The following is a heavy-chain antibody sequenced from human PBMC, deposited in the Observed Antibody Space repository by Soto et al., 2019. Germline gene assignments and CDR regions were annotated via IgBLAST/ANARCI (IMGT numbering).Heavy chain of an antibody. CDR1: GGSISSYY. V-gene: IGHV4-59*08. Sequence: SETLSLTCTVSGGSISSYYWSWIRQPPGKGLEWIGYIYYSGSTNYNPSLKSRVTISVDTSKNQFSLKLSSVTAADTAVYYCARQKGSSPRWFDPWGQGTLVTVSS. CDR2: IYYSGST. CDR3: ARQKGSSPRWFDP. J-gene: IGHJ5*02. D-gene: IGHD6-6*01.